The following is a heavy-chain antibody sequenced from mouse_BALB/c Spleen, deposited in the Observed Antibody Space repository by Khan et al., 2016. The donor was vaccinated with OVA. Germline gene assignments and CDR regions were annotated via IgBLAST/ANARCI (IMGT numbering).Heavy chain of an antibody. Sequence: VELVESGPGLVAPSQSLSITCTVYGYSLTRYGVHWVRQPPGKGLEWLGLIWAGGSTNYNWALMSRLSISIDNSKSLVFLIMNSLQTDDTALYYCARSKYLARDGGQGTTLTVSS. V-gene: IGHV2-9*02. CDR3: ARSKYLARD. CDR2: IWAGGST. J-gene: IGHJ2*01. CDR1: GYSLTRYG. D-gene: IGHD3-3*01.